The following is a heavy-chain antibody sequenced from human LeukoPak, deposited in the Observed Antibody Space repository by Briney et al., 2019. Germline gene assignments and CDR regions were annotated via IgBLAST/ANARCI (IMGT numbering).Heavy chain of an antibody. D-gene: IGHD2-2*01. CDR2: INHSGST. Sequence: SETLSLTCAVYGGSISSYYWSWIRQPPGKGLEWIGEINHSGSTNYNPSLKSRVTISVDTSKNQFSLKLSSVTAADTAVYYCARVRYCSSTSCDDAFDIWGQGTMVTVSS. J-gene: IGHJ3*02. CDR3: ARVRYCSSTSCDDAFDI. CDR1: GGSISSYY. V-gene: IGHV4-34*01.